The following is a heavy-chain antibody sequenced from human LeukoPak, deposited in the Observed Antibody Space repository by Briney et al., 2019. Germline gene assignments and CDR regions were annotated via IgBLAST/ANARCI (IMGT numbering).Heavy chain of an antibody. CDR2: IIPIFGTA. D-gene: IGHD1-26*01. Sequence: SVKVSCKASGGTFSSYAISWVRQAPGQGLEWMGGIIPIFGTANYAQKFQGRVTVTADESMSTAYMELSSLRSEDTAVYYCARDLSGSRQPFDYWGQGTLVTVSS. J-gene: IGHJ4*02. CDR3: ARDLSGSRQPFDY. V-gene: IGHV1-69*13. CDR1: GGTFSSYA.